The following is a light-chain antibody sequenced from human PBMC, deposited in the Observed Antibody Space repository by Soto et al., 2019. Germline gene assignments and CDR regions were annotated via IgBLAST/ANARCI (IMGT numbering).Light chain of an antibody. CDR1: SSDVGAYNY. CDR2: EVT. J-gene: IGLJ3*02. CDR3: SSFASSNTWV. Sequence: QSALTQPPSASGSPGQSVTISCTGTSSDVGAYNYVSWYQQHAGKAPKLMIYEVTKRPSGVPDRFSGSKSANTASLTVSGLQAEDEADYYCSSFASSNTWVLGGGTKLTVL. V-gene: IGLV2-8*01.